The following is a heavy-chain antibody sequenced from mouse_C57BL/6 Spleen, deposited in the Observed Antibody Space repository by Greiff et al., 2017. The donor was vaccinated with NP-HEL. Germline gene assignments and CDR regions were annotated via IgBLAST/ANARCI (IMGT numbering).Heavy chain of an antibody. Sequence: VQLQQSGPELVKPGASVKISCKASGYSFTGYYMNWVKQSPEKSLEWIGEINPSTGGTTYNQKFKAKATLTVDKSSSTAYMQLKSLTSEDSAVYYCARRVIYYGSSPWYFDVWGTGTTVTVSS. V-gene: IGHV1-42*01. CDR2: INPSTGGT. CDR3: ARRVIYYGSSPWYFDV. D-gene: IGHD1-1*01. J-gene: IGHJ1*03. CDR1: GYSFTGYY.